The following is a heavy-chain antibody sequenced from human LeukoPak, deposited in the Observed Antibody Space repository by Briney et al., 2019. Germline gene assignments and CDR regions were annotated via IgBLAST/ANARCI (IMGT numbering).Heavy chain of an antibody. V-gene: IGHV4-34*01. CDR2: INHSGST. Sequence: SETLSLTCAVYGGSFSGYYWSWIRQPPGKGLEWIGEINHSGSTNYNPSLKSRVTISVDTSKNQFSLKLSSVTAADTAVYYCARLSRGYCSSTSCYFDYWGQGTLVTVSS. CDR3: ARLSRGYCSSTSCYFDY. D-gene: IGHD2-2*01. CDR1: GGSFSGYY. J-gene: IGHJ4*02.